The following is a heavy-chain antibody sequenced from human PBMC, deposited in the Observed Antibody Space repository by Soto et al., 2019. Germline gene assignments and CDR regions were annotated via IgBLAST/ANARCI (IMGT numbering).Heavy chain of an antibody. CDR2: IWYDGSNK. J-gene: IGHJ4*02. CDR3: ARDPHYGSGSYYIFDY. V-gene: IGHV3-33*01. Sequence: PGGSLRLSCAASGFTFSSYGMHWVRQAPGKGLEWVAVIWYDGSNKYYADSVKGRFTISRDNSKNTLYLQMNSLRAEDTAVYYCARDPHYGSGSYYIFDYWGQGTLVTVSS. CDR1: GFTFSSYG. D-gene: IGHD3-10*01.